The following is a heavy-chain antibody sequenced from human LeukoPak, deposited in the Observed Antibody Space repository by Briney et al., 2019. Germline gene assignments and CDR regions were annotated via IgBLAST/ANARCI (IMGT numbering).Heavy chain of an antibody. CDR1: GGSFSGYY. Sequence: SETLSLTCAVYGGSFSGYYWSWIRQPPGKGLEWIGEINHSGSTNYNPSLKSRVTISVDTSKNQFSLKLSSVTAADTAVYYCVRANSPGYSSSWYVDYWGQGTLVTVSS. J-gene: IGHJ4*02. CDR3: VRANSPGYSSSWYVDY. CDR2: INHSGST. D-gene: IGHD6-13*01. V-gene: IGHV4-34*01.